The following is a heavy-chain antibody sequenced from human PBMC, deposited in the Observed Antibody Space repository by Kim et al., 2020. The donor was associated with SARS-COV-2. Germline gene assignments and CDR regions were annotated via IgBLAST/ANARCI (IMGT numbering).Heavy chain of an antibody. V-gene: IGHV3-11*01. Sequence: GGSLRLSCAASGFTFSDHYMIWIRQAPGKGLELVSYMSSSGNIIHYADSVKGRFTISRDNAKNSLYLQMNSLRAEDTAVYYCARDRGVLGFLEWLSDWGQGTLVTVSS. CDR2: MSSSGNII. J-gene: IGHJ4*02. CDR3: ARDRGVLGFLEWLSD. D-gene: IGHD3-3*01. CDR1: GFTFSDHY.